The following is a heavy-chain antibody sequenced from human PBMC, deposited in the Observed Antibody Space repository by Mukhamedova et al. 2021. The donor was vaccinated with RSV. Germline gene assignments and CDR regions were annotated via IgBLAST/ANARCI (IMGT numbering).Heavy chain of an antibody. Sequence: KSRVTISVDTSKNQFSLKLTSVTAADTAVYYCARGSRQNGAAFDPWGQGTLVTVSS. CDR3: ARGSRQNGAAFDP. D-gene: IGHD4-17*01. J-gene: IGHJ5*02. V-gene: IGHV4-59*09.